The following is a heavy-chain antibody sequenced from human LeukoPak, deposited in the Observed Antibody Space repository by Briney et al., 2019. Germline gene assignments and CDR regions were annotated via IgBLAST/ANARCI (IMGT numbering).Heavy chain of an antibody. V-gene: IGHV4-59*08. CDR2: IYYSGST. D-gene: IGHD3-10*01. J-gene: IGHJ4*02. Sequence: PSETLSLTCTVSGGSISSYYWSWIRQPPRKGLEWIGYIYYSGSTNYNPSLKSRVTISVDTSKNQFSLKLSSVTAADTAVYYCARQGYPYGSDHPFDYWGQGTLVTVSS. CDR1: GGSISSYY. CDR3: ARQGYPYGSDHPFDY.